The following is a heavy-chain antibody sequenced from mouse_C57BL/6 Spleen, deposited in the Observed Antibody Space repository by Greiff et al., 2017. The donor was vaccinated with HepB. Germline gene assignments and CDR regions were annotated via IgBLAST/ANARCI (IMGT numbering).Heavy chain of an antibody. Sequence: QVQLQQPGAELVKPGASVKLSCKASGYTFTSYWMQWVKQRPGQGLEWIGEIDPSDSYTNYNQKFKGKATLTVDTSSSTAYMQLSSLTSEDSAVYYCARGSYYYGSRANCYAMDYWGQGTSVTVSS. CDR2: IDPSDSYT. CDR1: GYTFTSYW. CDR3: ARGSYYYGSRANCYAMDY. V-gene: IGHV1-50*01. J-gene: IGHJ4*01. D-gene: IGHD1-1*01.